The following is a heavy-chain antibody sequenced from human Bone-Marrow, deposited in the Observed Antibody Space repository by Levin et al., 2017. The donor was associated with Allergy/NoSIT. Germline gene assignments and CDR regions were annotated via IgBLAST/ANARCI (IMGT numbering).Heavy chain of an antibody. V-gene: IGHV5-10-1*01. D-gene: IGHD3-22*01. CDR3: ARWRGSGYCPVTDPDY. CDR2: IDPSDSYT. Sequence: GESLKISCKASGYRFNTFWINWVRQMPGKGLEWMGRIDPSDSYTKYSPSFQGHVTISVDKSINTAYLHWSSLKASDTALYYCARWRGSGYCPVTDPDYWGQGTLLTVSS. CDR1: GYRFNTFW. J-gene: IGHJ4*02.